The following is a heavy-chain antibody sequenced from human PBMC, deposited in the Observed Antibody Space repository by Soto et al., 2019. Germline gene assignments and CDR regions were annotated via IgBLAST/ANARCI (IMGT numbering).Heavy chain of an antibody. Sequence: SATLSLTCTVSGASISSYHWSWIRQPPGKGLEWIGNISNNGSTNYNPSLKSRVTISVDTSKNQFSLKLTSVTAADTAVYHCAREIGYCTTTSCHAGPLYYYMDVWGKGTTVTVSS. CDR3: AREIGYCTTTSCHAGPLYYYMDV. D-gene: IGHD2-2*01. V-gene: IGHV4-59*01. CDR1: GASISSYH. CDR2: ISNNGST. J-gene: IGHJ6*03.